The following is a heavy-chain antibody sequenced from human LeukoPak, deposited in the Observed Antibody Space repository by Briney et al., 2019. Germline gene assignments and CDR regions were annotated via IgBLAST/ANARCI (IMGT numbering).Heavy chain of an antibody. CDR3: ARDRSIAAAGTSYYYYYMDV. CDR2: IYHSGST. V-gene: IGHV4-30-2*01. D-gene: IGHD6-13*01. Sequence: SETLSLTCTVSGGSISSGGYYWSWIRQPPGKGLEWIGYIYHSGSTYYNPSLKSRVTISVDRSKTQFSLNLSSVTAADTAVYYCARDRSIAAAGTSYYYYYMDVWGKGTTVTVSS. CDR1: GGSISSGGYY. J-gene: IGHJ6*03.